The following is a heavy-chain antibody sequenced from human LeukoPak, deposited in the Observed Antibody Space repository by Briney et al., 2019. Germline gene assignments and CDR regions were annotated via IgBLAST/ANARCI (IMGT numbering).Heavy chain of an antibody. V-gene: IGHV3-66*01. CDR3: ARVMSDYGDYVSFDY. CDR2: IYSGGST. Sequence: GGSLRLSCAASGFTVSSNYLSWVRQASGKGLEWVSVIYSGGSTYYTDSVKGRFTISRDNFKNTVHLQMNSLRAEDTAVYYCARVMSDYGDYVSFDYWGQGTLVTVSS. J-gene: IGHJ4*02. D-gene: IGHD4-17*01. CDR1: GFTVSSNY.